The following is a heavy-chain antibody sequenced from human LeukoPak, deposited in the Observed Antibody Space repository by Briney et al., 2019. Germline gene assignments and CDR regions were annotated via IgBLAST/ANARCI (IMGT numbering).Heavy chain of an antibody. CDR3: ARDPRGIVGANHNWFDP. Sequence: KPSETLSLTCTVSGGSISSYYWSWIRQPAGKGLEWIGRIYASGSTNYNPSLKSRVTMSVDTSKSQFSLKLIYVTAADTAVYYCARDPRGIVGANHNWFDPWGQGTLVTVSS. J-gene: IGHJ5*02. CDR2: IYASGST. CDR1: GGSISSYY. V-gene: IGHV4-4*07. D-gene: IGHD1-26*01.